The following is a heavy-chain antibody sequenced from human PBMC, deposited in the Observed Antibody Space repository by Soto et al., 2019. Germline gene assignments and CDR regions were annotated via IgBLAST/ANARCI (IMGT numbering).Heavy chain of an antibody. CDR2: IYSGSTT. D-gene: IGHD2-15*01. V-gene: IGHV3-66*01. J-gene: IGHJ4*02. CDR1: GLSVTSNY. CDR3: ARGYWVEGYGAGTYFDY. Sequence: EVLLVQSGGGLVQPGGSLRLSCAPSGLSVTSNYMAWVRQAPGKGLEWVSVIYSGSTTHHADSVKGRFTISRDSSSNTLYLQMSSLRVGDTALYYCARGYWVEGYGAGTYFDYWGQGTLVTVSS.